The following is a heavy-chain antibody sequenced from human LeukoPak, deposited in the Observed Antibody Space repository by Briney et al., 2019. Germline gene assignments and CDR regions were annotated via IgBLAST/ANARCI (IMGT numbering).Heavy chain of an antibody. Sequence: GGPLSLFCAASGFPFSNAWESWARQARGKGVVWVGRIKSKTHGGTTDYAAPVKGRFTISRDDSKNTLYLQMNSMKTEDTAVYYCKSGSYYGYWGQGTLVTVSS. J-gene: IGHJ4*02. V-gene: IGHV3-15*01. CDR3: KSGSYYGY. D-gene: IGHD3-10*01. CDR1: GFPFSNAW. CDR2: IKSKTHGGTT.